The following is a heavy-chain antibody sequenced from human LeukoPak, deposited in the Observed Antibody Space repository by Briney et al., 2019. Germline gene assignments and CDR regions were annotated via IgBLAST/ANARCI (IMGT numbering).Heavy chain of an antibody. J-gene: IGHJ4*02. CDR3: AKDAMDYYGSGVFDY. V-gene: IGHV3-23*01. D-gene: IGHD3-10*01. Sequence: QPGGTLRLSCATSGFTFINYGMSWVRQAPGKGLEWVSAISGSAGTTYYADSVRGRFTISRDTSKTTVYLQMDSLRAEDTAVYFCAKDAMDYYGSGVFDYWGQGTLVTYSS. CDR1: GFTFINYG. CDR2: ISGSAGTT.